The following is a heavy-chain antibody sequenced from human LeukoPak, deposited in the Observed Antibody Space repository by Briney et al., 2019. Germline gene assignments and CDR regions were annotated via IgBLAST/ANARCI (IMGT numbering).Heavy chain of an antibody. J-gene: IGHJ6*03. CDR2: INSDGSST. CDR1: GFTFSSYW. V-gene: IGHV3-74*01. D-gene: IGHD3-3*01. Sequence: PGGSLRLSCAASGFTFSSYWMHWVRQAPGKGLVWVSRINSDGSSTSYADSVKGRFTISRDNAKNTLYLQMNSLRAEDTAVYYCARYYDFWSGYSPPYYMDVWGKGTTVTVSS. CDR3: ARYYDFWSGYSPPYYMDV.